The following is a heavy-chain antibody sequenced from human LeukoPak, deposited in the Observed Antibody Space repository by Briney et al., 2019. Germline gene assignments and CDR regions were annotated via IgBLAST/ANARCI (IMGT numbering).Heavy chain of an antibody. Sequence: PGGSLRLSCAASGFTFSDYYMSWNRRAPGKGLEWVSYISSSGSTIYYADSVKGRFTISRDNAKNSLYLQMNSLRAEDTAVYYCARGVKIAARPLYFDYWGQGTLVTVSS. V-gene: IGHV3-11*04. J-gene: IGHJ4*02. CDR1: GFTFSDYY. D-gene: IGHD6-6*01. CDR3: ARGVKIAARPLYFDY. CDR2: ISSSGSTI.